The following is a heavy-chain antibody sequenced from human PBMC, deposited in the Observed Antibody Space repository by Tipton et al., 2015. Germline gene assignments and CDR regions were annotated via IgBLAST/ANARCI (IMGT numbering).Heavy chain of an antibody. Sequence: TLSLTCNVSGGSISSGSYYWSWIRQRPEKGLEWLAHIDGRGNPYYNPSLRSRLTISIDMSTRHFSLKVTSVTAADTAVYYCARVSLMMMVIPGGLDVWGQGTMVTVSS. CDR3: ARVSLMMMVIPGGLDV. CDR1: GGSISSGSYY. J-gene: IGHJ3*01. V-gene: IGHV4-31*03. CDR2: IDGRGNP. D-gene: IGHD3-16*01.